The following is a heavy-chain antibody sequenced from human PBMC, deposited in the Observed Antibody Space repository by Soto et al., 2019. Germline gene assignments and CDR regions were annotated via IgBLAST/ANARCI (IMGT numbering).Heavy chain of an antibody. Sequence: PGGSLRLSCAASGFTFSYYYMIWIRQAPGKGLEWVSYISSSSSYTNYADSVKGRFTISRDNAKNSLYLQMNSLRAEDTAVYYCARASYSYYYYGMDVWGQGTTVTVSS. CDR2: ISSSSSYT. CDR3: ARASYSYYYYGMDV. J-gene: IGHJ6*02. D-gene: IGHD1-26*01. V-gene: IGHV3-11*06. CDR1: GFTFSYYY.